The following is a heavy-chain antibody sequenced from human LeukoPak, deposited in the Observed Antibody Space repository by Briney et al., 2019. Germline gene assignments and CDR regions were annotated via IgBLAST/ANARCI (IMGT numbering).Heavy chain of an antibody. CDR1: VFTFDDYG. Sequence: GGSLRLSCVASVFTFDDYGISWVRQAPGKGLEWVGRIQSKTDGGTTDYAAPVKGRFTISRDDSKNTLYLQMNSLKTEDTAVYYCTTHSSSPLYYYYMDVWGKGTTVTVSS. CDR2: IQSKTDGGTT. J-gene: IGHJ6*03. CDR3: TTHSSSPLYYYYMDV. V-gene: IGHV3-15*01. D-gene: IGHD6-13*01.